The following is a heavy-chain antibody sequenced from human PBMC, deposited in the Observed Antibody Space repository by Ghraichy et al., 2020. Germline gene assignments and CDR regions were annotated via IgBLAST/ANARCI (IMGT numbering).Heavy chain of an antibody. CDR3: AKELVAQTSYYYYGMDV. J-gene: IGHJ6*02. CDR1: GFTFSSYG. V-gene: IGHV3-30*18. CDR2: ISYDGSNK. Sequence: LNISCAASGFTFSSYGMHWVRQAPGKGLEWVAVISYDGSNKYYADSVKGRFTISRDNSKNTLYLQMNSLRAEDTAVYYCAKELVAQTSYYYYGMDVWGQGTTVTVSS.